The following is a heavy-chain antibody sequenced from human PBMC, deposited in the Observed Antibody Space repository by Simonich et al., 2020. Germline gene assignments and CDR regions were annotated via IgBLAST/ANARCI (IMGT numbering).Heavy chain of an antibody. V-gene: IGHV4-34*01. CDR3: ARHLQLGPFDY. Sequence: QVQLQQWGAGLLKPSETLSLTCAVYGGSFSGYYWSWIRQPPGKGLEWIGEHNHSASTNYNPSLKSRVTISVDTSKNQFSLKLSSVTAADTAVYYCARHLQLGPFDYWGQGTLVTVSS. D-gene: IGHD1-1*01. CDR2: HNHSAST. J-gene: IGHJ4*02. CDR1: GGSFSGYY.